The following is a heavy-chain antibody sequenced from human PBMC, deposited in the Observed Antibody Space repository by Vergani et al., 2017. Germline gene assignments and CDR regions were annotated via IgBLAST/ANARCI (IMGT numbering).Heavy chain of an antibody. CDR3: TRGSGNRVFDY. CDR2: IKSVSDGETR. D-gene: IGHD1-14*01. V-gene: IGHV3-15*01. CDR1: GFIFNNDW. J-gene: IGHJ4*02. Sequence: EVQLVESGGGLVKPGGSLRLSCEASGFIFNNDWMSWVRQAPGKGLEYIGRIKSVSDGETRDYAAPVKGRFNISRDVSKNKVCLQMNSLKIEDTGVYYCTRGSGNRVFDYWGKGTLVTVSP.